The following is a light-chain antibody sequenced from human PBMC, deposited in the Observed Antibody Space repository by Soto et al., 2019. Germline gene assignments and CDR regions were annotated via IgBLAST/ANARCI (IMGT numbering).Light chain of an antibody. Sequence: SYALTQPPSVSVAPGQTARLTCGANNIGSKSVHWYRQKSGQAPVLVMYRDSNRPSGIPERFSGSNSGHTATLSITGAQAGDEADYYCQVWDTSTWVFGGGTKVTVL. CDR1: NIGSKS. V-gene: IGLV3-9*01. CDR2: RDS. CDR3: QVWDTSTWV. J-gene: IGLJ3*02.